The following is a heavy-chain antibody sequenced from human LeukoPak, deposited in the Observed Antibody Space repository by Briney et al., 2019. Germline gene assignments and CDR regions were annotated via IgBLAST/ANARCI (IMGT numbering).Heavy chain of an antibody. Sequence: GGSLRLSCAGYGFTFSNFWMNWVRQAPGKGLEWVANINQDGSEKYYADSVKGRFTPSRDNAENSVYLQMNNLRPEETAVYYCATLNWESPDYWGQGTQVTVSS. D-gene: IGHD7-27*01. CDR3: ATLNWESPDY. V-gene: IGHV3-7*01. CDR2: INQDGSEK. J-gene: IGHJ4*01. CDR1: GFTFSNFW.